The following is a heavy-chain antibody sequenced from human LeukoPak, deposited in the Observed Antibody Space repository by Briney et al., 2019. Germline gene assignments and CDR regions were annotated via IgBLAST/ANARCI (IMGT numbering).Heavy chain of an antibody. D-gene: IGHD6-19*01. CDR1: GVSFGNYD. CDR2: IGTNGDT. V-gene: IGHV3-13*04. J-gene: IGHJ4*02. Sequence: GGSLRLSCAASGVSFGNYDVHWVRQPTGKGLEWVSAIGTNGDTHYPDSVKGRFTISRENAKNSLYLQMDSLRVEDTAVYYCAKIRGYINGWQGFLDSWGQGTLVTVSS. CDR3: AKIRGYINGWQGFLDS.